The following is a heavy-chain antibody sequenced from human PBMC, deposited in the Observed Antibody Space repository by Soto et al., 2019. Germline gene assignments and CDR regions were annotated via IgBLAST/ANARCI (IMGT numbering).Heavy chain of an antibody. CDR2: ISGSGFKK. Sequence: GGSLRLSCAASGFIFENFGMSWVRQAPGKGLEWISSISGSGFKKYYADSVKGRFTISRDNSKSTVYLELNNLSAEDTAVYHCAKNQGVELVPLATVDWVDPWRQGSVVTVSS. CDR3: AKNQGVELVPLATVDWVDP. J-gene: IGHJ5*02. CDR1: GFIFENFG. V-gene: IGHV3-23*01. D-gene: IGHD1-26*01.